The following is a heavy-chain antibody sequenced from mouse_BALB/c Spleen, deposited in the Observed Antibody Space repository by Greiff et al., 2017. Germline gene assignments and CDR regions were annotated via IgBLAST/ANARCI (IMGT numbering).Heavy chain of an antibody. CDR1: GFNIKDYY. CDR3: NAVDSSVFDY. Sequence: VQLKQSGAELVRSGASVKLSCTASGFNIKDYYMHWVKQRPEQGLEWIGWIDPENGDTEYAPKFQGKATMTADTSSNTAYLQLSSLTSEDTAVYYCNAVDSSVFDYWGQGTTLTVSS. CDR2: IDPENGDT. J-gene: IGHJ2*01. D-gene: IGHD3-2*01. V-gene: IGHV14-4*02.